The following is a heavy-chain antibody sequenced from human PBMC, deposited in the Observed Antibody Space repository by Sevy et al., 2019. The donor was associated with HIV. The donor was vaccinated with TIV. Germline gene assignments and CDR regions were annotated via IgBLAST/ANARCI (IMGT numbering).Heavy chain of an antibody. V-gene: IGHV5-51*01. Sequence: GESLKISCKGSGYSFTSYWIGWVRQMPGKGLEWMGIIYPGYSDTIYSPSFQGQVTISADKSLSTAYLQWSSLKASDTAMYYCARSTVGVGRDYWGQGTLVTVSS. CDR3: ARSTVGVGRDY. D-gene: IGHD2-15*01. CDR2: IYPGYSDT. J-gene: IGHJ4*02. CDR1: GYSFTSYW.